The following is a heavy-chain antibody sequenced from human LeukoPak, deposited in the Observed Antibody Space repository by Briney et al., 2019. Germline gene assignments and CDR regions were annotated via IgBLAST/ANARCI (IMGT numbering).Heavy chain of an antibody. CDR1: GYTFTSSY. J-gene: IGHJ4*02. CDR2: INPSGGTT. V-gene: IGHV1-46*01. D-gene: IGHD2-15*01. CDR3: AKARYCSGGSRFPQLTPDY. Sequence: ASVKVSCKASGYTFTSSYMHWVRQAPGQGLEWMGIINPSGGTTIYAQKFQGRVTMTRDTSTSTVYMELSSLRSEDTAVYYCAKARYCSGGSRFPQLTPDYWGQGTLVTVSS.